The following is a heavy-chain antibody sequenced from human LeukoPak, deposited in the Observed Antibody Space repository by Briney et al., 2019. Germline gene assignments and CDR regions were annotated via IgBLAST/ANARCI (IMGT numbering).Heavy chain of an antibody. V-gene: IGHV3-11*01. J-gene: IGHJ4*02. CDR1: GFTVSSNY. D-gene: IGHD1-20*01. CDR2: ISSSGSTI. Sequence: GGSLRLSCAASGFTVSSNYMSWIRQAPGKGLEWVSYISSSGSTIYYADSVKGRFTISRDNAKNSLYLQMNSLRAEDTAVYYCARHSNWIQRVYYFDYWGQGTLVTVSS. CDR3: ARHSNWIQRVYYFDY.